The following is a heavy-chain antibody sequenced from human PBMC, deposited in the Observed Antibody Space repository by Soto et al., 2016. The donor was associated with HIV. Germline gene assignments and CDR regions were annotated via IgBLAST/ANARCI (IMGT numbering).Heavy chain of an antibody. D-gene: IGHD2-2*03. CDR3: TATVLDMSPAHFDR. V-gene: IGHV4-59*01. CDR1: GGPFSSYY. Sequence: QMQLQESGPGLVKPSETLSLTCNVSGGPFSSYYWSWIRQSPGKGLEWIGYMFYNGTTNYNPSLKSRVTITLQPSKTQFSXKLTSTTAADTAVYFCTATVLDMSPAHFDRWGQGIRGHRSPQ. J-gene: IGHJ4*02. CDR2: MFYNGTT.